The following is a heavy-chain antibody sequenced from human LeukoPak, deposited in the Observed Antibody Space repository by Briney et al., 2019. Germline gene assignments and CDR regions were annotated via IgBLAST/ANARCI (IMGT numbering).Heavy chain of an antibody. V-gene: IGHV4-31*03. CDR3: VGAVAGTAIDY. D-gene: IGHD6-19*01. CDR2: IYYSEST. CDR1: GGAISSGGYY. J-gene: IGHJ4*02. Sequence: SETLSLTCTVSGGAISSGGYYWRWIRQHPGKGLEWIGYIYYSESTYYNPSLKSRVTILVDTSKNQFSLKLSSVTAADTAVYYCVGAVAGTAIDYWGQGTLVTVSS.